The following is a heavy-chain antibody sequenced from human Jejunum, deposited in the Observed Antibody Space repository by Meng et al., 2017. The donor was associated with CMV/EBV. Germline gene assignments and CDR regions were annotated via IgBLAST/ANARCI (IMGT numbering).Heavy chain of an antibody. CDR3: VTENYANPES. CDR2: ISNNVLYT. V-gene: IGHV3-11*05. J-gene: IGHJ5*02. CDR1: GLSISNHY. D-gene: IGHD1-7*01. Sequence: QGALGESVGGLVKTEGSVSLYCACSGLSISNHYMSWIRQAPGKGLEWVAFISNNVLYTKYADSVKGRFPISRDNTRNSLYLQMNSLSAEDTGMYYCVTENYANPESWGQGTLVTVSS.